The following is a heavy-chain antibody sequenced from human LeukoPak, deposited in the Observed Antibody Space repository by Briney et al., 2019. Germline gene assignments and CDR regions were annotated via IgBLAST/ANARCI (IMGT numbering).Heavy chain of an antibody. Sequence: PGGSLRLSCAASGFTFSSYAMHWVRQAPGKGLEWVAAISYDGSNKYYADSVKGRFTISRDNSKNTLYLQMNSLRAEDTAVYYCARATYYYDSSGYYGGNWFDPWGQGTLVTVSS. CDR1: GFTFSSYA. V-gene: IGHV3-30-3*01. CDR2: ISYDGSNK. D-gene: IGHD3-22*01. CDR3: ARATYYYDSSGYYGGNWFDP. J-gene: IGHJ5*02.